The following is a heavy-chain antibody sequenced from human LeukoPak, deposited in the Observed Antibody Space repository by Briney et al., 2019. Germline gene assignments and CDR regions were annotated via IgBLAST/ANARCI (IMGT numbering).Heavy chain of an antibody. CDR3: AKKNNWNDGGHFDY. Sequence: SETLSLTCTVSGGSISSSSYYWGWIRQPPGKGLEWIGSIYYSGSTYYNPSLKSRVTISVDTSKNQFSLKLSSVTAADTAVYYCAKKNNWNDGGHFDYWGQGTLVTVSS. D-gene: IGHD1-20*01. CDR1: GGSISSSSYY. J-gene: IGHJ4*02. CDR2: IYYSGST. V-gene: IGHV4-39*07.